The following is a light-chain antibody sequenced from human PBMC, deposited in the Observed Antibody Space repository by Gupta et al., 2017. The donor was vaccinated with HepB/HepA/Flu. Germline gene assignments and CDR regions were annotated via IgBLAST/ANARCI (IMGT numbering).Light chain of an antibody. Sequence: DIQMTHSHSSLSASVGDRVTITCKASQDMRNYLNWYQQKPGKAPKLLIYDASNLETGVPSRFSGSGSGTDFTFTISSLQPEDIATYYCQQDDTLPFTFGQGTRMEIK. V-gene: IGKV1-33*01. CDR3: QQDDTLPFT. CDR1: QDMRNY. J-gene: IGKJ5*01. CDR2: DAS.